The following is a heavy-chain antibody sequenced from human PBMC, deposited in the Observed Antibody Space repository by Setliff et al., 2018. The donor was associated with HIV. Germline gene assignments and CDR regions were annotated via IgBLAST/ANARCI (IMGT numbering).Heavy chain of an antibody. J-gene: IGHJ4*02. Sequence: PSQTLSLTCAISGDSVSNYSAAWNWIRQSPSRGLEWLGRTFHRSKWYSDYAESVRSRITINPDTSKNQRSLQLHSVTPEDTAVYYCARSITTAGTVFDYWGQGTLVTVSS. CDR1: GDSVSNYSAA. V-gene: IGHV6-1*01. D-gene: IGHD6-13*01. CDR2: TFHRSKWYS. CDR3: ARSITTAGTVFDY.